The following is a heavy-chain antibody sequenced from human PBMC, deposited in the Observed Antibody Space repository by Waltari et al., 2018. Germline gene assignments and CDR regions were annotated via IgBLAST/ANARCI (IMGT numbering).Heavy chain of an antibody. V-gene: IGHV4-34*01. Sequence: QVQLQQWGAGLLGPSETLSLTCAGYGASFSDSYWGWGRQPPGKGLEWIGQIRHPGSTNYNPSLKSRVTISIDTPRSQFSLRLSSVTAADTALYFCTRGGNYDFWSHRPFVDPWGQGTLVTVSS. J-gene: IGHJ5*02. CDR1: GASFSDSY. CDR3: TRGGNYDFWSHRPFVDP. D-gene: IGHD3-3*01. CDR2: IRHPGST.